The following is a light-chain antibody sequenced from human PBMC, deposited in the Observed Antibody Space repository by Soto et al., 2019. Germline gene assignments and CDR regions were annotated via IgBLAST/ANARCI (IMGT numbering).Light chain of an antibody. Sequence: VQRVTISCTGSSANIGAAYNVDWYQQLPGTAPKLLIYGNNNRPSGVPARFSGSKSGTSASLAIAGLQAEDEGDYYCQSYDSSLSGYVFGTGTKVTVL. J-gene: IGLJ1*01. CDR1: SANIGAAYN. V-gene: IGLV1-40*01. CDR2: GNN. CDR3: QSYDSSLSGYV.